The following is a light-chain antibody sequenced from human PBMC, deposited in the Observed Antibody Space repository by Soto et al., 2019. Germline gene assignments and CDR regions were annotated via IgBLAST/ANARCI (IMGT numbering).Light chain of an antibody. V-gene: IGLV1-44*01. CDR3: AAWDGSLNGYL. Sequence: QSVLTQPPSASGTPGQRVTISCSGSSSNIGSSSVNWYQQLPGTAPKLLIYTNNHRPSGVPDRFSGSKSGTSASLAISGLQSEDEADYYCAAWDGSLNGYLFGTGTKVTVL. CDR1: SSNIGSSS. J-gene: IGLJ1*01. CDR2: TNN.